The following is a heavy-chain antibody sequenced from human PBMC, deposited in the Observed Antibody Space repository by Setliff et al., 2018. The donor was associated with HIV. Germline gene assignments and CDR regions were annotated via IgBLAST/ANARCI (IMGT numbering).Heavy chain of an antibody. Sequence: ETLSLTCTASGASMSTSNWSWVRQSPGKGLEWVSIIYIGGSTYYADSAKGRFTISRDNSKNTLYLEMNSLRAEDTAVYYCARVRITGTTRWFDPWGQGTLVTVSS. CDR3: ARVRITGTTRWFDP. CDR1: GASMSTSN. CDR2: IYIGGST. D-gene: IGHD1-7*01. V-gene: IGHV3-66*01. J-gene: IGHJ5*02.